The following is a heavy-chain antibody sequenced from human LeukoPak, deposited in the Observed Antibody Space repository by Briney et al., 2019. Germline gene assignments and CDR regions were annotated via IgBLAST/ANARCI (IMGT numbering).Heavy chain of an antibody. D-gene: IGHD6-19*01. CDR3: AKLPQAGGDYYHIDV. CDR1: GFTFSTYG. J-gene: IGHJ6*03. Sequence: PGGSLRLSCAASGFTFSTYGMSWVRQAPGKGLEWVSAISGNGDYTYYADSVKGRFTISRDNSKTTLFLQMNSLRAEDTALYYCAKLPQAGGDYYHIDVWGKGTTVTVSS. CDR2: ISGNGDYT. V-gene: IGHV3-23*01.